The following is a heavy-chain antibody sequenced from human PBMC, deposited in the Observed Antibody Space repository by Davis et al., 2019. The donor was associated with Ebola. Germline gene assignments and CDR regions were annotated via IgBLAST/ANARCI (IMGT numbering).Heavy chain of an antibody. CDR2: IYNSRNT. Sequence: MPSETLSLTCAVYGGSFSSYYWSWIRQPPGKGLEWIGYIYNSRNTKYNPSLKSRVTISVDTSKNQSSLKLSSVTAADTAVYYCARLYVDTAMVHDYWGQGTLVTVSS. D-gene: IGHD5-18*01. CDR3: ARLYVDTAMVHDY. CDR1: GGSFSSYY. J-gene: IGHJ4*02. V-gene: IGHV4-59*08.